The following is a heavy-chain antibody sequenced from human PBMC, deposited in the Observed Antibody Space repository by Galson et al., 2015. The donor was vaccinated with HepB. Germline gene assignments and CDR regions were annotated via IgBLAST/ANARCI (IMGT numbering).Heavy chain of an antibody. CDR3: ARERLLWVGELLFRWFDP. J-gene: IGHJ5*02. CDR1: GFTFSSFE. D-gene: IGHD3-10*01. CDR2: ISSSGTIK. Sequence: SLRLSCAASGFTFSSFEMNWVRHAPGQGLEWISFISSSGTIKYYADSVTGRFTISRYNAKNSLYLQIDSLGAEDTAVYYCARERLLWVGELLFRWFDPWGQGTLVTVSS. V-gene: IGHV3-48*03.